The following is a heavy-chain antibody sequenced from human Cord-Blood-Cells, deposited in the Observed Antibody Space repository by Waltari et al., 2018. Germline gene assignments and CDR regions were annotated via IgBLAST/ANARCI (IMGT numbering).Heavy chain of an antibody. J-gene: IGHJ4*02. CDR3: AKLLGRISSSWYFDY. Sequence: EVQLLESGGGLVQPGGSLRLSCAASGFTFSSYAMSWVRQAPGKGLGWVSAISGSGGSTYYADSVKGRFTISRDNSKNTLYLQMNSLRAEDTAVYYCAKLLGRISSSWYFDYWGQGTLVTVSS. D-gene: IGHD6-13*01. V-gene: IGHV3-23*01. CDR2: ISGSGGST. CDR1: GFTFSSYA.